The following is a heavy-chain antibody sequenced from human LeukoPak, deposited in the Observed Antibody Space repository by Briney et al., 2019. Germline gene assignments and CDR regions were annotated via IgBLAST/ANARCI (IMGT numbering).Heavy chain of an antibody. CDR3: ARGPAGIAVAGTGNYFDY. CDR1: GGSFSGYY. V-gene: IGHV4-59*01. J-gene: IGHJ4*02. D-gene: IGHD6-19*01. Sequence: SETLSLTCAVYGGSFSGYYWSWIRQPPGKGLEGIGYIYYSGSTNYNPSLKSRVTISVDTSKNQFSLKLSSVTAADTAVYYCARGPAGIAVAGTGNYFDYWGQGTLVTVSS. CDR2: IYYSGST.